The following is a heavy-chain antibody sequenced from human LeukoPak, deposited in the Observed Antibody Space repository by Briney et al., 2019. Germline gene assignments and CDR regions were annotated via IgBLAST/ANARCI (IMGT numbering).Heavy chain of an antibody. CDR2: IYYSGST. D-gene: IGHD3-3*01. CDR1: GGSISSGGYY. V-gene: IGHV4-31*03. J-gene: IGHJ3*02. Sequence: SETLSLTCTVSGGSISSGGYYWSWIRQHPGKGLEWIGYIYYSGSTYYNPSLKSRVTISVDTSKNQFSLKLSSVAAADTAVYYCARTLNRITIFGVVPDAFDIWGQGTMVTVSS. CDR3: ARTLNRITIFGVVPDAFDI.